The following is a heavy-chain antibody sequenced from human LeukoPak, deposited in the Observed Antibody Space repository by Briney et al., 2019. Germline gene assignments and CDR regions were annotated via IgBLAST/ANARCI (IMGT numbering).Heavy chain of an antibody. J-gene: IGHJ6*02. Sequence: SETLSLTCAVYGGPFSGYYWSWIRQPPGKGLEWIGEINHSGSTNYNPSLKSRVTVSVDTSKNQFSLKLSSVTAADTAVYYCARSSSRGYYYYYGMDVWGQGTTVTVSS. D-gene: IGHD6-13*01. CDR2: INHSGST. CDR1: GGPFSGYY. V-gene: IGHV4-34*01. CDR3: ARSSSRGYYYYYGMDV.